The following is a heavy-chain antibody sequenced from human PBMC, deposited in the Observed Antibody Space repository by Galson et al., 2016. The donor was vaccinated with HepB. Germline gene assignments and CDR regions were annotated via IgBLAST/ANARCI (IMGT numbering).Heavy chain of an antibody. CDR1: GFNFRTYA. CDR3: AKSSGYYFVDSFDM. Sequence: SLRLSCAASGFNFRTYAMHWVRQAPGKGLEWVAVISYDGNNKYYAHSVEGRVTISRDNAKNSLYLQMNSLRAGDTALYYCAKSSGYYFVDSFDMWGQGTMVTVSS. D-gene: IGHD3-22*01. J-gene: IGHJ3*02. V-gene: IGHV3-30*18. CDR2: ISYDGNNK.